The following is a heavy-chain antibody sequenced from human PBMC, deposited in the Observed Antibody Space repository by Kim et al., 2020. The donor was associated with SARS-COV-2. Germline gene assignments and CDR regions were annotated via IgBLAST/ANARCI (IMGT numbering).Heavy chain of an antibody. D-gene: IGHD2-15*01. Sequence: VKGRSTISRDNAKTSLYLQMNSLGAEDTAVYYCARDHGGRYCSGGSCIDYWGQGTLVTVSS. J-gene: IGHJ4*02. V-gene: IGHV3-11*04. CDR3: ARDHGGRYCSGGSCIDY.